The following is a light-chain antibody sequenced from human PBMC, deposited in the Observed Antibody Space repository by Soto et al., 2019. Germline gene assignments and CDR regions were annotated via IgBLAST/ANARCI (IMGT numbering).Light chain of an antibody. Sequence: EIVMTQSPATLSVSPGERATLSCRASESINSNLAWYQQKPGQAPRLLIYGASTRATDIPARFSGSGSGTEFTLTITSLQSEDFALYYCQQYRSWPPAWTFGQGTKVDIK. CDR2: GAS. J-gene: IGKJ1*01. CDR1: ESINSN. CDR3: QQYRSWPPAWT. V-gene: IGKV3-15*01.